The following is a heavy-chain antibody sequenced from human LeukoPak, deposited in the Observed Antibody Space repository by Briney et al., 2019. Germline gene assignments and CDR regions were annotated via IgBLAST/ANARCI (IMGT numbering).Heavy chain of an antibody. CDR2: INHSGST. CDR1: GGSFSGYY. Sequence: SETLSLTCAVYGGSFSGYYWSWISQPPGKGLEWIGEINHSGSTNYNTSLKSRVTISVDTSKNQFSLKLSSVTAADTAVYYCARHDTNLYYYDSSGYYGDAFDIWGQGTMVTVSS. D-gene: IGHD3-22*01. CDR3: ARHDTNLYYYDSSGYYGDAFDI. J-gene: IGHJ3*02. V-gene: IGHV4-34*01.